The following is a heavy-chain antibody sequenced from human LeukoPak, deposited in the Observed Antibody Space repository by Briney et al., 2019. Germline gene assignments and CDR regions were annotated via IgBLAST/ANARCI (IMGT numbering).Heavy chain of an antibody. J-gene: IGHJ4*02. CDR2: IYYSGST. Sequence: PSETLSLTCTVSGGSISSYYWSWIRQPPGKGLEWIGYIYYSGSTNYNPSLKSRVTISVDTSKNQFSLKLSSVTAGDTAVYYSATGRSGWSFDYWGQGTLVTVSS. CDR1: GGSISSYY. V-gene: IGHV4-59*01. CDR3: ATGRSGWSFDY. D-gene: IGHD6-19*01.